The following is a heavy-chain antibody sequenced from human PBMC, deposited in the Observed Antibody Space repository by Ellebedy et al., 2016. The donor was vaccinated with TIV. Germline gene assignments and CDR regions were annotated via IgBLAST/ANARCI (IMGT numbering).Heavy chain of an antibody. CDR1: GFTVSNNY. CDR3: ASSPSQGY. J-gene: IGHJ4*02. V-gene: IGHV3-53*01. CDR2: IYSGGNT. Sequence: GEYLKISCAASGFTVSNNYMSRVRQAPGKGLEWVSVIYSGGNTFYAESVKGRFTISRDSSQNTLYLQMDSLRAEDTAVYYCASSPSQGYWGQGTLVTVSS.